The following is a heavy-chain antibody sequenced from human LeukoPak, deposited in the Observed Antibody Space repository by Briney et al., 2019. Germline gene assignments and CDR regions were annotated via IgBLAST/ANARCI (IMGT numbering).Heavy chain of an antibody. CDR2: INLSGGST. CDR1: GYTFTIYY. Sequence: ASVKVSCKASGYTFTIYYMHWVRQAPGQGLEWMGIINLSGGSTSYAQKFQGRGTMTRDTSTSTVYMELSSLRSEDTAVYYCARVKPNYYDSSAYGTFDIWGQGTMVTVSS. J-gene: IGHJ3*02. D-gene: IGHD3-22*01. V-gene: IGHV1-46*01. CDR3: ARVKPNYYDSSAYGTFDI.